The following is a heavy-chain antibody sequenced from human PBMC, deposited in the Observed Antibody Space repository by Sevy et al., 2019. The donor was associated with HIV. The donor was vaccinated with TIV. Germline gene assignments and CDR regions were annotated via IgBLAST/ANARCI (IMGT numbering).Heavy chain of an antibody. V-gene: IGHV1-69*13. D-gene: IGHD6-25*01. J-gene: IGHJ4*02. CDR3: ARPISAGRLQFPFNY. Sequence: ASVKVSCKASGGTFSSYAISWVRQAPGQGLEWMGGIIPIFGTANYAQKFQGRVTVTADESTSTAYMELSSLRSEDTAVYYCARPISAGRLQFPFNYWGQGTLVTVSS. CDR1: GGTFSSYA. CDR2: IIPIFGTA.